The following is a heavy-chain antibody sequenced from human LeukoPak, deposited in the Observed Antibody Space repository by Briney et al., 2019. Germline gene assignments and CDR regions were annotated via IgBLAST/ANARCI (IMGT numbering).Heavy chain of an antibody. J-gene: IGHJ4*02. V-gene: IGHV1-2*02. CDR3: ARDQRVVVTAYSNIEYGFDY. CDR2: INPNSGGT. CDR1: GYTFTGYY. D-gene: IGHD2-21*02. Sequence: GASVKVSCKASGYTFTGYYMHWVRQAPGQGLEWMGWINPNSGGTNYAQKFQGRVTMTRDTSISTAYMELSRLRSDDTAVYYCARDQRVVVTAYSNIEYGFDYWGQGTLVTVSS.